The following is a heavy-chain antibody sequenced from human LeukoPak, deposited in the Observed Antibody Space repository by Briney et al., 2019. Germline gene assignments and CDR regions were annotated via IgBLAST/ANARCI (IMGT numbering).Heavy chain of an antibody. Sequence: GASVKVSCKASGYTFTGYYMHWVRQAPGQGLEWMGWISANNGNSNYAQKLQGRVTMTTDTSTSTVYMELRSLRSDDTAVYYCARDQGIVATRGDYWGQGTVVTVSS. D-gene: IGHD5-12*01. CDR1: GYTFTGYY. CDR3: ARDQGIVATRGDY. V-gene: IGHV1-18*04. CDR2: ISANNGNS. J-gene: IGHJ4*02.